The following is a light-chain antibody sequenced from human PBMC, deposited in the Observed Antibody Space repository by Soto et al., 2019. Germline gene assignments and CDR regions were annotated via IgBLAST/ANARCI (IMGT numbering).Light chain of an antibody. CDR2: DAS. CDR3: QQRSNWLT. J-gene: IGKJ4*01. CDR1: QSVGSN. Sequence: EVVLTQSPATLSLSPGERATLSCRASQSVGSNLAWYQQKPGQAPRLLIYDASNRATGIPARFSGSGSGTDFTLTISSLEPEDFAVYYCQQRSNWLTFGGGTKVEIK. V-gene: IGKV3-11*01.